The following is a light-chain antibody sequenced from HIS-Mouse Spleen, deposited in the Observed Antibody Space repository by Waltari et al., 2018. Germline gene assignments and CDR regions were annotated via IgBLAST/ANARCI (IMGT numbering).Light chain of an antibody. J-gene: IGLJ3*02. CDR2: EGS. CDR3: CSYAGSSTWV. V-gene: IGLV2-23*01. CDR1: SSDVGSYNL. Sequence: QSALTQPASVSGSPGQSITISCTGTSSDVGSYNLVSWYQQHPGKDPKLMIYEGSKRPSGVSNRFSVSKAGNTASLTISGLQAEDEADYYCCSYAGSSTWVFGGGTKLTVL.